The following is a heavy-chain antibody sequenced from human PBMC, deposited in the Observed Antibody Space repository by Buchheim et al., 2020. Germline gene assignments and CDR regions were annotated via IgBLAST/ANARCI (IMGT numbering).Heavy chain of an antibody. D-gene: IGHD3-10*01. V-gene: IGHV1-8*01. CDR3: ARGTKSITMVQGVIYYYYGMDV. CDR1: GYTFTSYD. Sequence: QVQLVQSGAEVKKPGASVKVSCKASGYTFTSYDINWVRQATGQGLEWMGWMNPNSGNTGYAQKFQGRVTMTRNTSISPAYMELSSLRSEDTAVYYCARGTKSITMVQGVIYYYYGMDVWGQGTT. J-gene: IGHJ6*02. CDR2: MNPNSGNT.